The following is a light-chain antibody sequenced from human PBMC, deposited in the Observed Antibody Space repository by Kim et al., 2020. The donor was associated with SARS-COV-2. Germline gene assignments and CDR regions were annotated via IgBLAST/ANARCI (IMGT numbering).Light chain of an antibody. J-gene: IGKJ1*01. CDR2: AAS. CDR3: QKCDGAPWT. CDR1: QDISNY. Sequence: DIQMTQSPSSLSASVGDRVTITCRASQDISNYLAWFQLKPGKAPKLLIYAASGLQPGVPSRFSGSGSGTVFTLTVTRLQPQDVATYYCQKCDGAPWTFGQGTKVDIK. V-gene: IGKV1-27*01.